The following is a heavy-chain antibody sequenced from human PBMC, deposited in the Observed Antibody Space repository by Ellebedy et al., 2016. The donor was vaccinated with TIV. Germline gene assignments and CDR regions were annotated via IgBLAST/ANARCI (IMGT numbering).Heavy chain of an antibody. CDR2: IYSGGST. J-gene: IGHJ4*02. CDR1: GFTVSSNY. Sequence: GESLKISCAASGFTVSSNYMSWVRQAPGKGLEWVSVIYSGGSTYYADSVKGRFTISRDNSKNTLYLQMNSLRAEDTAVYYCARMGSSSPYYFDYWGQGTLVTVSS. D-gene: IGHD6-6*01. CDR3: ARMGSSSPYYFDY. V-gene: IGHV3-53*01.